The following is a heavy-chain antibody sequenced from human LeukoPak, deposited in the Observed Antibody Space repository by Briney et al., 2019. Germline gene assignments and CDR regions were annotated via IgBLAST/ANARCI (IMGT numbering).Heavy chain of an antibody. CDR2: IIPIVGIA. CDR1: GGTFSTYA. CDR3: AREDRLTNKREQVVGRPSDY. V-gene: IGHV1-69*04. Sequence: SVKVSCKTSGGTFSTYAINWVRQAHGQGLEWMGRIIPIVGIANNAQKFRGRVTITADKSTSTAYMEPSSLRSEDTAVYYCAREDRLTNKREQVVGRPSDYWGQGTLVSVSS. J-gene: IGHJ4*02. D-gene: IGHD2-15*01.